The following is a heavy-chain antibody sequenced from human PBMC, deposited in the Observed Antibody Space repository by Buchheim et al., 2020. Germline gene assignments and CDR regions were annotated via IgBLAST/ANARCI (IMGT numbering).Heavy chain of an antibody. V-gene: IGHV3-21*01. D-gene: IGHD3-22*01. CDR3: ARDLGYYDSSGYWGVPGDY. Sequence: EVQLVESGGGLVKPGGSLRLSCAASGFTFSSYSMNWVRQAPGKGLEWVSSISSSSSYIYYADSVKGRFTISRDNAKNSLYLQMNSLRAEDTAVYYCARDLGYYDSSGYWGVPGDYWGQGTL. CDR1: GFTFSSYS. CDR2: ISSSSSYI. J-gene: IGHJ4*02.